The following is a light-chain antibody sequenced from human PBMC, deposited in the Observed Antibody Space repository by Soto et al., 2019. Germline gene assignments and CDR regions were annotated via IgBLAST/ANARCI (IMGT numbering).Light chain of an antibody. J-gene: IGKJ2*01. V-gene: IGKV1-5*01. CDR1: QSISTH. Sequence: EIQMTQSPSTLSAXVGDRVTITCRASQSISTHLAWYQQKPGKAPEVLIYDASTLESGVPSRFSGSGSGTKFTLTISSLQPDDFATYYCQQYSSNLYTFGQGTKLEIK. CDR2: DAS. CDR3: QQYSSNLYT.